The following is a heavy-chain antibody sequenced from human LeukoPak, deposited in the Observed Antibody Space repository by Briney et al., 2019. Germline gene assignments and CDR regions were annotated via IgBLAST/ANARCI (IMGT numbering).Heavy chain of an antibody. Sequence: GGSLRLSCAASGFTFDDYAMHWVRQAPGKGLEWVSVIYSGGSTYYADSVKGRFTISRDNSKNTLYLQMNSLRAEDTAVYYCAKPYGDKQDQYYFDYWGQGTLVTVSS. CDR2: IYSGGST. J-gene: IGHJ4*02. CDR3: AKPYGDKQDQYYFDY. CDR1: GFTFDDYA. D-gene: IGHD4-17*01. V-gene: IGHV3-NL1*01.